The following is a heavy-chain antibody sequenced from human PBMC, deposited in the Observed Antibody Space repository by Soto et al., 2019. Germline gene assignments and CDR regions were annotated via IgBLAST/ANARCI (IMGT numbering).Heavy chain of an antibody. D-gene: IGHD3-10*01. CDR3: SSNLSGRADV. CDR1: GFTFSSYW. CDR2: MNEDGGTT. J-gene: IGHJ6*02. V-gene: IGHV3-74*02. Sequence: EVQLVESGGGLVRPGGSLRLSCAASGFTFSSYWMHWVRQAPGKGLVWVSRMNEDGGTTEYEDSVKGRFTISRDNAKNTRYLQMNSLRDEDTAVYYCSSNLSGRADVWGQGTTVTLSS.